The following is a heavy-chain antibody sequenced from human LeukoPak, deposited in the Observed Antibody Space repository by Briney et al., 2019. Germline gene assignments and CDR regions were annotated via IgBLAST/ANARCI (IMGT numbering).Heavy chain of an antibody. V-gene: IGHV4-59*01. CDR2: MYYSGST. CDR1: GGSISSNY. CDR3: ARDLGYHFDC. J-gene: IGHJ4*02. Sequence: PSETLSLTCTVSGGSISSNYRSWIRQPPGKGLEWIGYMYYSGSTNYNPSLKSRVTISIDTSKNQFSLKLSSVTAADTAVYYCARDLGYHFDCWGQGTLVTVSS. D-gene: IGHD6-25*01.